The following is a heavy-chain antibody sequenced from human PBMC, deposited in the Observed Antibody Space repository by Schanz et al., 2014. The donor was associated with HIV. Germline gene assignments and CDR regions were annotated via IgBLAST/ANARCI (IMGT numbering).Heavy chain of an antibody. D-gene: IGHD6-6*01. CDR1: GYTFTTYY. Sequence: QVQLVQSGAEVKKPGASVKVSCKASGYTFTTYYMHWVRQAPGQGLEWMGIINPSGGSTRYAQKFQGRVTMTRDTSTSTVYMQLSSLRSEDTAVYYCARSETIAARPVWYFDLWGRGTLVTVSS. J-gene: IGHJ2*01. CDR2: INPSGGST. CDR3: ARSETIAARPVWYFDL. V-gene: IGHV1-46*01.